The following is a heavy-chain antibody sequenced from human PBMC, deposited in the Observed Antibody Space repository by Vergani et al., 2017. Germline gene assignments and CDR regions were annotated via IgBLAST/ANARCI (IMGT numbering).Heavy chain of an antibody. Sequence: QVQLQESGPGLVKPSETLSLTCTVSGGSISSYYWSWIRQPPGKGLEWIGYIYYSGSTNYNPSLKSRVTISVDTSKNQFSLKRSSVTAADTAVYYCAGGYCSSTSCYIDYMDVWGKGTTVTVSS. D-gene: IGHD2-2*02. CDR3: AGGYCSSTSCYIDYMDV. J-gene: IGHJ6*03. CDR1: GGSISSYY. CDR2: IYYSGST. V-gene: IGHV4-59*01.